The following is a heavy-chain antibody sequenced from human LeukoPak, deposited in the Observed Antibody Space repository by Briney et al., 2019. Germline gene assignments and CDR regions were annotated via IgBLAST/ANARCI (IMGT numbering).Heavy chain of an antibody. J-gene: IGHJ5*02. V-gene: IGHV4-4*09. D-gene: IGHD5-24*01. CDR2: IYTSGST. Sequence: SETLSLTCTVSGGSISSYYWSWIRQPPGKRLEWIGYIYTSGSTNYNPSLKSRVTISVDTSKNQFSLKLSSVTAADTAVYYCARDRDGYNSNWFDPWGQGTLVTVSS. CDR3: ARDRDGYNSNWFDP. CDR1: GGSISSYY.